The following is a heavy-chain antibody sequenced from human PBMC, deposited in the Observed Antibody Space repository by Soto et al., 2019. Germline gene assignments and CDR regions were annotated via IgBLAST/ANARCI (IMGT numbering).Heavy chain of an antibody. Sequence: GGSLSLSCAASGFTFSSYAMHWVRQAPGKGLEWVAVISYDGSNKYYADSVKGRFTISRDNSKNTLYLQMNSLRAEDTAVYYCARDRRPSSGPDYWGQGTLVAVSS. V-gene: IGHV3-30-3*01. D-gene: IGHD3-22*01. CDR2: ISYDGSNK. J-gene: IGHJ4*02. CDR1: GFTFSSYA. CDR3: ARDRRPSSGPDY.